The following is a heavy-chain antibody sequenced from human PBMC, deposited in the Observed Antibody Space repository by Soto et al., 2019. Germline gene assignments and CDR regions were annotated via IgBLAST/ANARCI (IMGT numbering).Heavy chain of an antibody. V-gene: IGHV4-30-4*01. D-gene: IGHD3-10*01. CDR2: IYYSGST. CDR3: AISLRRGPPFDS. CDR1: GGSIRSGDYY. J-gene: IGHJ4*02. Sequence: QVQLQESGPGLVKPSQTLSLTCTVSGGSIRSGDYYWSWIRQPPGKGLESIGYIYYSGSTYYNPAPKSRVTTSVDTSKDQFSLTLSSVTAADTAVYYCAISLRRGPPFDSCCQETLVTVSS.